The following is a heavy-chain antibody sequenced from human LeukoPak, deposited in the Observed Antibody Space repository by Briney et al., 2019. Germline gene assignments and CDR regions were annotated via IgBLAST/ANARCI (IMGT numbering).Heavy chain of an antibody. CDR1: GYTFSSYG. D-gene: IGHD2-15*01. CDR2: ISPYDGKT. J-gene: IGHJ4*02. V-gene: IGHV1-18*01. CDR3: ARIEGRSPPPYYFDY. Sequence: GALVKVSCKASGYTFSSYGISWVRQAPGQGPEWMGWISPYDGKTNSAQNLQGRVTMTTDTSTSTAYMELRGLRSDDTAVYFCARIEGRSPPPYYFDYWGQGTLVTVSS.